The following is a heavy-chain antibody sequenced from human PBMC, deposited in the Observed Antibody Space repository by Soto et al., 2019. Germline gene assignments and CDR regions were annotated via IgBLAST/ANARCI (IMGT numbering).Heavy chain of an antibody. Sequence: EVQLLESGGGLVQPGGSLRLSCAASGFTFSSDAMSWVRQAPGKGLEWVSAISGSGGSTYYADSVKGRFTISRDNSKNTLYLQMSSLRAEYTAVYYCAKDLGDIVVVVAAPYADYWGQGTLVTVSS. D-gene: IGHD2-15*01. CDR2: ISGSGGST. J-gene: IGHJ4*02. V-gene: IGHV3-23*01. CDR1: GFTFSSDA. CDR3: AKDLGDIVVVVAAPYADY.